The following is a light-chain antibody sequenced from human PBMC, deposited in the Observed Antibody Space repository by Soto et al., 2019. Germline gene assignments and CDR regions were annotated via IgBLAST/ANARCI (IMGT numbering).Light chain of an antibody. CDR1: QSIRTD. V-gene: IGKV3-15*01. CDR3: QQYNNWWT. J-gene: IGKJ1*01. Sequence: EIVITQSPATLSLSPWERATLSCRASQSIRTDLAWYQQKPGQAPSLLIFSASTRATGIQGRFSGSGSGTELTLTIRRLQSEDFAVYYCQQYNNWWTFGQGTKWIS. CDR2: SAS.